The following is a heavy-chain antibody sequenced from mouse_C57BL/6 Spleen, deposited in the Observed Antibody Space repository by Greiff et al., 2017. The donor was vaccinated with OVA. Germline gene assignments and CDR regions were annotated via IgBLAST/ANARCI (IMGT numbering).Heavy chain of an antibody. CDR2: IYPGSGST. Sequence: QVQLKQPGAELVKPGASVKMSCKASGYTFTSYWITWVKQRPGQGLEWIGDIYPGSGSTNYNEKFKSKATLTVDTSSSTAYMQLSSLTSEDSAVYYCARSGTNWDTFAYWGQGTLVTVSA. CDR3: ARSGTNWDTFAY. D-gene: IGHD4-1*02. J-gene: IGHJ3*01. V-gene: IGHV1-55*01. CDR1: GYTFTSYW.